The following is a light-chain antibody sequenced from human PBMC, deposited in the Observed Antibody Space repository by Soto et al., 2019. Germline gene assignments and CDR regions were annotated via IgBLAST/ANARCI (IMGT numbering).Light chain of an antibody. CDR3: QQYNNWPQT. CDR2: VAS. Sequence: IVMTQSPATLSVSPGERATLSCRASQSVSSNLAWYQQKPGQAPRLLIYVASTRATGIPARFSGSGSGTEFTRTISSLQSEAFAVYYCQQYNNWPQTFGQGTKVDIK. CDR1: QSVSSN. J-gene: IGKJ1*01. V-gene: IGKV3-15*01.